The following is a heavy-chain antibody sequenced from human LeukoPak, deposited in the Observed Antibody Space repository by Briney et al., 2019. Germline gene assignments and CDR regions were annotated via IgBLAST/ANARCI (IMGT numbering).Heavy chain of an antibody. D-gene: IGHD3-3*01. CDR1: GYTFTSYD. Sequence: GASVKVSCKASGYTFTSYDINWVRQATEQGLEWMGWMNPNSGNTGYAQKFQGRVTMTRNTSISTAYMELSSLRSEDTAVYYCARVGIRFLEWLLYRSAFDIWGQGTMVTVSS. CDR3: ARVGIRFLEWLLYRSAFDI. J-gene: IGHJ3*02. V-gene: IGHV1-8*01. CDR2: MNPNSGNT.